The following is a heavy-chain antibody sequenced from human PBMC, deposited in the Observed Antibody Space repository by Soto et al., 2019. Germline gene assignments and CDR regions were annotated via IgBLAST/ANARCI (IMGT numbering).Heavy chain of an antibody. V-gene: IGHV3-23*01. CDR1: GFTFSSYA. Sequence: GGSLRLSCAASGFTFSSYAMSWVRQAPGKGLEWVSAISGSGGSTYYADSVKGRFTISRDNSKNTLYLQMNSLRAEDTAVYYCADSSGWYGLYYYGMDVWGQGTTVTVSS. CDR3: ADSSGWYGLYYYGMDV. CDR2: ISGSGGST. J-gene: IGHJ6*02. D-gene: IGHD6-19*01.